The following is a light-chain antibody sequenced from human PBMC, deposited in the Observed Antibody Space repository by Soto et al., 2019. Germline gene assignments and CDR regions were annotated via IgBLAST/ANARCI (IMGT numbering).Light chain of an antibody. CDR1: QSVSNN. Sequence: VVLTQSPATLSLTPGKRATLSCRASQSVSNNYLAWYQQKPGQAPRLLIYGASTRATGIPARFSGSGSGTDFTLTISSLQSEDFAVYYCQQYNFWPLTFAGRGKVDI. CDR2: GAS. V-gene: IGKV3-15*01. CDR3: QQYNFWPLT. J-gene: IGKJ4*01.